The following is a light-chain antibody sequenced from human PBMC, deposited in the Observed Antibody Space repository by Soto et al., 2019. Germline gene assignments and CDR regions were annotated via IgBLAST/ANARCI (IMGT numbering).Light chain of an antibody. CDR1: QSVSSN. V-gene: IGKV3-15*01. J-gene: IGKJ2*02. CDR3: QQYNNWPPWT. Sequence: EIVMTQSPATLSVSPGERATLSCRASQSVSSNLAWYQQKLGQAPRLLIYGASTRATGIPARFSGSGSATDFTLTISSLQSEDFAVYYCQQYNNWPPWTFGQGTKLEIK. CDR2: GAS.